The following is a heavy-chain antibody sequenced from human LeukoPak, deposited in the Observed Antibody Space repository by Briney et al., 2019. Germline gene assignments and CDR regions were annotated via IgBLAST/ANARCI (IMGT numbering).Heavy chain of an antibody. CDR3: ARVRGIDAFDI. V-gene: IGHV4-61*05. Sequence: SETLSLTCTVSGASISTSYYYWAWIRQPPGKGLEWIGYIYYSGSTNYNPSLKSRVTISVDTSKNQFSLKLSSVTAADTAVYYCARVRGIDAFDIWGQGTMVTVSS. CDR2: IYYSGST. J-gene: IGHJ3*02. CDR1: GASISTSYYY.